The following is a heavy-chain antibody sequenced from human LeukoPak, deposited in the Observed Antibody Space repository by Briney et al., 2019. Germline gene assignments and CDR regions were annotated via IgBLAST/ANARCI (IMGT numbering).Heavy chain of an antibody. J-gene: IGHJ4*02. CDR1: GFTFSSYA. CDR3: ARGEPVTIGGDFDY. V-gene: IGHV3-23*01. CDR2: ISGSGGST. D-gene: IGHD3-3*01. Sequence: GGSLRLSCAASGFTFSSYAMRWVRQAPGKGLEWVSAISGSGGSTYYADSVKGRFTISRDNSKNTLYLQMNSLRAEDTAVYYCARGEPVTIGGDFDYWGQGTLVTVSS.